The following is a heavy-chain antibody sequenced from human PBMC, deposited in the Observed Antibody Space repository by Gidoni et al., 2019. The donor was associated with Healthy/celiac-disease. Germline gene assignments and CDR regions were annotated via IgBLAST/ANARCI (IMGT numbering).Heavy chain of an antibody. V-gene: IGHV4-61*02. CDR1: GGSISSGSYY. Sequence: QVQLQESGPGLVKPSQTLSLTCTVSGGSISSGSYYWRWIRQPAGKGLEWIGRIYTSGSTNYNPSRKSRVTISVDTSKNQFSLKLSSVTAADTAVYYCAREDDGNYYDSSGYPLRLWGQGTLVTVSS. D-gene: IGHD3-22*01. J-gene: IGHJ4*02. CDR3: AREDDGNYYDSSGYPLRL. CDR2: IYTSGST.